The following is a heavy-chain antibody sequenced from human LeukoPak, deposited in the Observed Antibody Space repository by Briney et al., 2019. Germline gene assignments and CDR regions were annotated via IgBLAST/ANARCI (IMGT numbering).Heavy chain of an antibody. Sequence: GRSLRLSCAASGFTFSSYGMHWVRQAPGKGLEWVAVISYDGSNKYYADSVKGRFTISRDNSKNTLYLQLNSLRAEDTAIYYCVKPDFGYLPHFFDYWGQGTLVTVSS. CDR1: GFTFSSYG. V-gene: IGHV3-30*18. D-gene: IGHD3-3*01. CDR2: ISYDGSNK. J-gene: IGHJ4*02. CDR3: VKPDFGYLPHFFDY.